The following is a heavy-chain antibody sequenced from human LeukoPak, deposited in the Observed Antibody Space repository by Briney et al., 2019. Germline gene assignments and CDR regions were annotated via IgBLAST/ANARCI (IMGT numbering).Heavy chain of an antibody. Sequence: PGGSLRLSCAASGFTFSSYGVSWVRQAPGKGLEWVSAISGSGGSTYYADSVKGRFTISRDNSKNTLYLQMNSLRAEDTAVYYCAKGGGVRGVIDYWGQGTLVTVSS. CDR1: GFTFSSYG. CDR2: ISGSGGST. CDR3: AKGGGVRGVIDY. V-gene: IGHV3-23*01. D-gene: IGHD3-10*01. J-gene: IGHJ4*02.